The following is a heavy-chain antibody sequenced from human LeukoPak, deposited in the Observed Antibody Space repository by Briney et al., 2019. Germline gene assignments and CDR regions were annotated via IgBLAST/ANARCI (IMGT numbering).Heavy chain of an antibody. CDR2: INPSGGST. V-gene: IGHV1-46*01. J-gene: IGHJ4*02. D-gene: IGHD3-22*01. CDR1: GYTFTSYY. CDR3: ARVVIGDSSGYPDADFDY. Sequence: ASVKVSCKASGYTFTSYYMHWVRQAPGQGLEWMGIINPSGGSTSYAQKLQGRVTMTTDTSTSTAYMELRSLRSDDTAVYYCARVVIGDSSGYPDADFDYWGQGTLVTVSS.